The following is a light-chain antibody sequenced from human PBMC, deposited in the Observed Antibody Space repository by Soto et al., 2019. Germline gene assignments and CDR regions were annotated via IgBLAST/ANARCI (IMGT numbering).Light chain of an antibody. CDR2: DAS. V-gene: IGKV1-5*01. CDR1: QYIINF. Sequence: DIQITQSPSALSASLGDRVIITCRASQYIINFVALYQQKPGKAPKLLIYDASTLESGVPSRFTGSSSGTEFTLTISSLQPDDFATYYCQQYNSFSGTFGGGTKVDIK. CDR3: QQYNSFSGT. J-gene: IGKJ4*01.